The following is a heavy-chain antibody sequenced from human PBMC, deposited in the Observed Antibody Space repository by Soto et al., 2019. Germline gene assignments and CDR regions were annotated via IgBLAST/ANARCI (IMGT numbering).Heavy chain of an antibody. CDR1: GFTFNIYA. CDR2: ISGSGGGT. Sequence: GGSLRLSCAASGFTFNIYAMSWVRQAPGKGLEWVSAISGSGGGTYYADSVKGRFTISRDNSNNTLYLQMSSLRAEDTAVYYCAKYYYGSGSIRAFDIWGQGTMVTVSS. V-gene: IGHV3-23*01. D-gene: IGHD3-10*01. CDR3: AKYYYGSGSIRAFDI. J-gene: IGHJ3*02.